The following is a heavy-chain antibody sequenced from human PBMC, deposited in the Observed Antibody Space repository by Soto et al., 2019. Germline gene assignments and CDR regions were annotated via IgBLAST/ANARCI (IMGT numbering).Heavy chain of an antibody. D-gene: IGHD2-15*01. CDR2: FDPEDGET. Sequence: ASVKVSCKVSGYTLTELSMHWVRQAPGKGLEWMGGFDPEDGETIYAQKFQGRVTMTENTSTDTAYMELSSLRSEDTAVYYCGTGNREYCSGGSCSVFASGYYFDYWGQGTLVTVSS. V-gene: IGHV1-24*01. CDR1: GYTLTELS. J-gene: IGHJ4*02. CDR3: GTGNREYCSGGSCSVFASGYYFDY.